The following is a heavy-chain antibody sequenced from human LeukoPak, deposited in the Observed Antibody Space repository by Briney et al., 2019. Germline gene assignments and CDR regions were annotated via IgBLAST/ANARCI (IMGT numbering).Heavy chain of an antibody. CDR1: GGTFSSYA. J-gene: IGHJ4*02. D-gene: IGHD3-10*01. CDR2: IIPIFGTA. Sequence: ASVKVSCKASGGTFSSYAISWVRQAPGQGLEWMGGIIPIFGTANYAQKFQGRVTITADESTSTAYMELSSLRSEDTAVYYCARSEGERFGELLYYFDYWGQGTLVTVSS. CDR3: ARSEGERFGELLYYFDY. V-gene: IGHV1-69*13.